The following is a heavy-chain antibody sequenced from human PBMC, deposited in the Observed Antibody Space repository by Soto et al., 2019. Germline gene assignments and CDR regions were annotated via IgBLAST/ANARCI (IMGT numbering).Heavy chain of an antibody. Sequence: EVQVLESGGGLAQPGRSLRLSCAVSGLSFSSYAMTWVRQSPGKGLEWVSSISRSGNSTYSADSVRGRFTISRDNSKNTLYLQMNSLRAEDTAGDYCAKDAKLLDWLPTSYYFDFWGQGTLVTVSS. V-gene: IGHV3-23*01. CDR2: ISRSGNST. CDR1: GLSFSSYA. D-gene: IGHD3-9*01. CDR3: AKDAKLLDWLPTSYYFDF. J-gene: IGHJ4*02.